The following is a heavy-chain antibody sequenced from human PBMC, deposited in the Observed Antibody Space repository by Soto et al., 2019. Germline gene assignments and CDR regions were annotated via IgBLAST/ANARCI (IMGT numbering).Heavy chain of an antibody. D-gene: IGHD2-15*01. CDR3: ARVGVVAATYFDY. CDR2: INHSGST. J-gene: IGHJ4*02. CDR1: GGSFSGYY. Sequence: QVQLQQWGAGLLKPSETLSLTCAVYGGSFSGYYWSWIRQPPGKGLEWIGEINHSGSTNYNPSLKSRVTISVDTSKNQFSLKLSSVTAADTAVYYCARVGVVAATYFDYWGQGTLLTVSS. V-gene: IGHV4-34*01.